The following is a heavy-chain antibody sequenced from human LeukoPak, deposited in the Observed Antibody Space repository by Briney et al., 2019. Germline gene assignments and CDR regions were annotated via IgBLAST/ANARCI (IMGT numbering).Heavy chain of an antibody. CDR2: IYTSGST. CDR1: GGSISSYY. CDR3: ARGLTGGRVGFAFDI. D-gene: IGHD1-14*01. J-gene: IGHJ3*02. Sequence: SETLSLTCTVSGGSISSYYWSWIRQPAGKGLEWIGRIYTSGSTNYNPSLKSRVTMSVDTSKNQFSLKLSSVTAADTAVYYCARGLTGGRVGFAFDIWGQGTMVTVSS. V-gene: IGHV4-4*07.